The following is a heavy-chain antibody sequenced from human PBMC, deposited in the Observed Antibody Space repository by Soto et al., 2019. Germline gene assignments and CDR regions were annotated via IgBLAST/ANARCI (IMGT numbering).Heavy chain of an antibody. V-gene: IGHV3-30*18. CDR2: ISYDGSNK. J-gene: IGHJ6*02. CDR3: AKVHRFRSNWTPHHYYGMDV. CDR1: GFTFSSYG. D-gene: IGHD1-1*01. Sequence: QVQLVESGGGVVQPGRSLRLSCAASGFTFSSYGMHWVREAPGKGLEWVAVISYDGSNKYYADSVKGRFTISRDNCKNTLYLQMKSLRAEDTAVYYWAKVHRFRSNWTPHHYYGMDVWGQGTTVTVSS.